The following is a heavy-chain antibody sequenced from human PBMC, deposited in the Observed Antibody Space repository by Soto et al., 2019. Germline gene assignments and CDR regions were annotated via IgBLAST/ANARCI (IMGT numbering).Heavy chain of an antibody. J-gene: IGHJ4*02. CDR1: GGSLTGYY. CDR2: VKDGGST. Sequence: QVQLQQWGAGRLKPSETLSLTCTVNGGSLTGYYWSWIRQPPGKGLEWIGEVKDGGSTNYSPSLRGRVSISADTSKNHFSLRLNSVTAAGTAVYFCARGQEGIVATHWDQGALVTVSS. CDR3: ARGQEGIVATH. V-gene: IGHV4-34*01. D-gene: IGHD5-12*01.